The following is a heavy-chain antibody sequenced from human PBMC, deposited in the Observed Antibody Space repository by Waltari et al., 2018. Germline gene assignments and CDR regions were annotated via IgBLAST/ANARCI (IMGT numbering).Heavy chain of an antibody. D-gene: IGHD3-3*01. CDR3: ARDLGDFWSGGY. J-gene: IGHJ4*02. CDR2: ISSSGSTI. CDR1: GFPSSIYE. Sequence: EVQLVESGGGLVQPGGSLRLSCAASGFPSSIYEMNWVRQAPGEGLGWFSYISSSGSTIYYADSVKGRFTISRDNAKNSLYLQMNSLRAEDTAVYYCARDLGDFWSGGYWGQGTLVTVSS. V-gene: IGHV3-48*03.